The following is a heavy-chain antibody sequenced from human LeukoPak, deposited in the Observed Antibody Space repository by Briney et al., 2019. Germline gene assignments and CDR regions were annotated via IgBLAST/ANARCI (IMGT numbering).Heavy chain of an antibody. V-gene: IGHV4-34*01. CDR3: ATWRTAKTGFDY. Sequence: YPSETLSLTCAVYGGSFSGYYWSWIRQPPGKGLEWIGEINHSGSPYYNPSLKSRVTISVDTSKNQFSLRLSSVTAADTAVYYCATWRTAKTGFDYWGQGTLVTVSS. CDR2: INHSGSP. D-gene: IGHD1-1*01. CDR1: GGSFSGYY. J-gene: IGHJ4*02.